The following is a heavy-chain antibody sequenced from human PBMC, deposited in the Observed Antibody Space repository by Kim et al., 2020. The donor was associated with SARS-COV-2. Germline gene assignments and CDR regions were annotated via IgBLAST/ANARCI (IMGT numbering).Heavy chain of an antibody. CDR1: GGSFSGYY. V-gene: IGHV4-34*01. CDR2: INHSGST. CDR3: ARNGPGGATNLIAFDI. Sequence: SETLSLTCAVYGGSFSGYYWSWIRQPPGKGLEWIGEINHSGSTNYNPSLKSRVTISVDTSKNQFSLKLSSVTAADTAVYYCARNGPGGATNLIAFDIWG. J-gene: IGHJ3*02. D-gene: IGHD1-26*01.